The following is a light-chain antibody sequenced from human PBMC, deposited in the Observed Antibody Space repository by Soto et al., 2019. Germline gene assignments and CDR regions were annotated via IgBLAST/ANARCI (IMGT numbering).Light chain of an antibody. CDR2: GVS. J-gene: IGKJ3*01. CDR3: QHYDGPPFT. CDR1: QSVNSRF. Sequence: EIVLTQSPGTLSLSPGERATLSCRASQSVNSRFLAWYQQKPGQAPSLLIYGVSSRATGIPDRFSGSGSGTDFTLIISRREPEDFAVYYCQHYDGPPFTFGPGTKVDIK. V-gene: IGKV3-20*01.